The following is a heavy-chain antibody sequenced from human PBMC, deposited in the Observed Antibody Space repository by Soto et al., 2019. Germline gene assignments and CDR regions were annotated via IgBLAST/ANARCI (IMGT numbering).Heavy chain of an antibody. V-gene: IGHV4-39*01. D-gene: IGHD3-22*01. Sequence: QLQLQESGPGLVKPSETLSLTCTVSCDSVTISDYYWGWIRQPPGKGLEWIGSIHYSGSTYYNPSLKSRVTISGDTSKKQFSLNLTSVTAADAAVYYCAAHDSGGYYAEYWGQGTLFTVSA. CDR2: IHYSGST. J-gene: IGHJ4*02. CDR1: CDSVTISDYY. CDR3: AAHDSGGYYAEY.